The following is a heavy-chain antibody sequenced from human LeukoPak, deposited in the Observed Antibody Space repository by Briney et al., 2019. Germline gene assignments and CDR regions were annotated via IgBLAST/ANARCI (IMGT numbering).Heavy chain of an antibody. CDR2: IYYSGST. J-gene: IGHJ4*02. CDR3: ARIGSMVVYYFDY. V-gene: IGHV4-59*01. CDR1: GGSISSYY. Sequence: PSETLSLTCTVSGGSISSYYWSWIRQPPGKGLEWIGYIYYSGSTNYNPSLKSRVTISVDTSKNQFSLKLSSVTAADTAVYYCARIGSMVVYYFDYRGQGTLVTVSS. D-gene: IGHD4-23*01.